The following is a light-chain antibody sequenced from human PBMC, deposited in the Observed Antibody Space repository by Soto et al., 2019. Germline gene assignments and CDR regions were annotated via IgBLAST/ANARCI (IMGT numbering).Light chain of an antibody. J-gene: IGLJ1*01. CDR3: SSYTSSNTYV. CDR2: EVT. Sequence: QSALTQPASVSGPPGRSITISCTGTSSDVGGYNYVSWYQQHPGKAPKLMIYEVTNRPSGVSNRFSGSKSGNTASLTISGLQAEDEADYYCSSYTSSNTYVFGTGTKVTVL. V-gene: IGLV2-14*01. CDR1: SSDVGGYNY.